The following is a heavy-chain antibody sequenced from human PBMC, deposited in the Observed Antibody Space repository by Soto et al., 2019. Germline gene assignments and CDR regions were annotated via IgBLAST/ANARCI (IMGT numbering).Heavy chain of an antibody. Sequence: PGGSLRLSCAASGFTFSSYSMNWVRQAPGKGLEWVSYISSSSSTIYYADSVKGRFTISRDNAKNSLYLQMNSLRAEDTAVYYCARLPYYYGSGSYYNRALYYYYYMDVWGKGTTVTVSS. CDR3: ARLPYYYGSGSYYNRALYYYYYMDV. J-gene: IGHJ6*03. D-gene: IGHD3-10*01. CDR1: GFTFSSYS. CDR2: ISSSSSTI. V-gene: IGHV3-48*01.